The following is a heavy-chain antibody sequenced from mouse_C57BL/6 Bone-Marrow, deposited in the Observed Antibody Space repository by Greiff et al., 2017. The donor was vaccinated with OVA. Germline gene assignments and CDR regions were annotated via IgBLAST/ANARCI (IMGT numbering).Heavy chain of an antibody. J-gene: IGHJ1*03. V-gene: IGHV10-3*01. D-gene: IGHD1-1*01. CDR1: GFTFNTYA. CDR3: VRAEYITTVVADWYFDV. Sequence: EADGGLVQPKGSLKLSCAASGFTFNTYAMHWVRQAPGKGLEWVARIRSKSSNYATYYADSVKDRFTISRDDSQSMLYLQMNNLKTEDTAMYYCVRAEYITTVVADWYFDVWGTGTTVTVSS. CDR2: IRSKSSNYAT.